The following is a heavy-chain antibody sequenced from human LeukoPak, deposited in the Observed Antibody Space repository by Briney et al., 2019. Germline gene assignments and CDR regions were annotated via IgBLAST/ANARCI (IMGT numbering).Heavy chain of an antibody. CDR2: INHSGST. Sequence: PSETLSLTCAVYGGPFSGYYWSWIRQPPGKGLEWIGEINHSGSTNYNPSLKSRVTISVDTSKNQFSLKLSSVTAADTAVYYCARARIVGATARDAFDIWGQGTMVTVSS. CDR3: ARARIVGATARDAFDI. CDR1: GGPFSGYY. D-gene: IGHD1-26*01. J-gene: IGHJ3*02. V-gene: IGHV4-34*01.